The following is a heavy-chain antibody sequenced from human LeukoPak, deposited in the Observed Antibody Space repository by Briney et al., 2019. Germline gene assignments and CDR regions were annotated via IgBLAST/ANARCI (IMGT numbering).Heavy chain of an antibody. CDR3: ARGRPKGDSSGKYYFDY. Sequence: PSETLSLTCAVYGGSFSGYYWSWIRQPPGKGLEWIGEINHSGSTNYNPSLKSRVTISVDTSKNQFSLKLSSVTAADTAVYYCARGRPKGDSSGKYYFDYWGQGTLVTVSS. CDR1: GGSFSGYY. J-gene: IGHJ4*02. D-gene: IGHD6-19*01. CDR2: INHSGST. V-gene: IGHV4-34*01.